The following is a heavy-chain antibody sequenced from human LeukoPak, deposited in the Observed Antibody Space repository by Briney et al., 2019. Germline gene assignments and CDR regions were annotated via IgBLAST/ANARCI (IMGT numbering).Heavy chain of an antibody. V-gene: IGHV3-74*01. Sequence: GGSLRLSCAASGFTFSNQWMHWFRQTPGKGLEWVSLIKIDGTTAIYAESAKGRFTISRDNARSTVYLQMNSLRAGDTALYFCSTGGKYYFDSWGLGTLVTVSS. CDR1: GFTFSNQW. D-gene: IGHD1-26*01. CDR3: STGGKYYFDS. CDR2: IKIDGTTA. J-gene: IGHJ4*02.